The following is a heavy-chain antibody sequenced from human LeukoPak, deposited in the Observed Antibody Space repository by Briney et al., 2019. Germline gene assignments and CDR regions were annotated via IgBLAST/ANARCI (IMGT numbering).Heavy chain of an antibody. CDR2: ISWDDEK. D-gene: IGHD2-8*01. V-gene: IGHV2-5*02. J-gene: IGHJ5*02. CDR3: AHRLHRTKGWFDP. Sequence: SGPTLVNPTQTLTLTCTFSGFSLSTTGVTVGWIRQAPGKALEWLALISWDDEKRYSPSLKNRLTITKDPSKNQVVLTVTNMDPVDTATYYCAHRLHRTKGWFDPWGQGHRVTISS. CDR1: GFSLSTTGVT.